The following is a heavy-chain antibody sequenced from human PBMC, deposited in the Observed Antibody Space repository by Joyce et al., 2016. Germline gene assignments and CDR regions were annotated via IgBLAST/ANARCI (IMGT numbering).Heavy chain of an antibody. Sequence: QVQLQQWGAGLLKPSETLSLTCAVYGGSFSGYYWTFIRQPPGKGLEWIGEINGGGRTNYKPALKSRVTILLDTSKNQFSLKLTSVTAADTAVYYWARGRGYTTSVRRRGMDVWGQGTTVTVSS. CDR2: INGGGRT. J-gene: IGHJ6*02. CDR3: ARGRGYTTSVRRRGMDV. D-gene: IGHD6-13*01. CDR1: GGSFSGYY. V-gene: IGHV4-34*01.